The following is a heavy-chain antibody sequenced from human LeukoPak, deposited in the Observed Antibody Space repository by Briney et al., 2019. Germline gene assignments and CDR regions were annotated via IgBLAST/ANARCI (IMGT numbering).Heavy chain of an antibody. D-gene: IGHD2-21*02. Sequence: SETLSLTCAVYGGSFSGYYWSWIRQPPGKGLEWIREINHSGSTNYNPSLKSRVTISVDTSKNQFSLKLSSVTAADTAVYYCARGRDIVVVTAIPPTYNWFDPWGQGTLVTVSS. V-gene: IGHV4-34*01. CDR1: GGSFSGYY. J-gene: IGHJ5*02. CDR3: ARGRDIVVVTAIPPTYNWFDP. CDR2: INHSGST.